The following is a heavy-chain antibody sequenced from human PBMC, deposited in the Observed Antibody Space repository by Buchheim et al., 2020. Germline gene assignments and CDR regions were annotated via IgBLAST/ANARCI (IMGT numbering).Heavy chain of an antibody. Sequence: QVQLQESGPGLVKPSQTLSLTCTVSGGSISSGSYYWSWIRQPAGKGLEWIGRIYTSGSTNYNPSLKSRVTISVDTSKNQFSLKLSSVTAADTAVYYCARDSYSSGWTAFDYWGQGTL. CDR3: ARDSYSSGWTAFDY. V-gene: IGHV4-61*02. CDR1: GGSISSGSYY. J-gene: IGHJ4*02. D-gene: IGHD6-19*01. CDR2: IYTSGST.